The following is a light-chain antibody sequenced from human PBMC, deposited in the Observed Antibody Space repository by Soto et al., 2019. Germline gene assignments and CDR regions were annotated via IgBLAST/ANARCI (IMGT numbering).Light chain of an antibody. J-gene: IGLJ1*01. V-gene: IGLV2-8*01. CDR1: SSDVGTSNY. CDR2: EVT. CDR3: SSRSGTDILYV. Sequence: QSALTQPPSPSGSPGQSVTISCTGTSSDVGTSNYVSWYQQHPGKAPKLTIYEVTKRPSGVPDRFSGSKSGNTASLTVSGLQADDEADYYCSSRSGTDILYVFGTGTKVTVL.